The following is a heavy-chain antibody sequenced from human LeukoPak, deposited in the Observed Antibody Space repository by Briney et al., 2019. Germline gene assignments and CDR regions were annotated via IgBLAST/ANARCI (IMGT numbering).Heavy chain of an antibody. J-gene: IGHJ4*02. CDR3: ARDMTDTAMTKASYYFDY. D-gene: IGHD5-18*01. CDR2: VSSDGSNK. V-gene: IGHV3-30-3*01. Sequence: GGSLRLSCAASGFTFSSYAMHWVRQAPGKGLEWVAVVSSDGSNKYYADSVKGRFTISRDNSKNTLYLQMNSLRAEDTAVYYCARDMTDTAMTKASYYFDYWGQGTLVTVSS. CDR1: GFTFSSYA.